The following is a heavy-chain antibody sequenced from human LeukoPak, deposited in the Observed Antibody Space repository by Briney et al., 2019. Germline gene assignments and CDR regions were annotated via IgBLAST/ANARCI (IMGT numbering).Heavy chain of an antibody. CDR3: AREGGRQWLVSGALDS. D-gene: IGHD6-19*01. CDR2: IYHGRA. V-gene: IGHV4-61*01. J-gene: IGHJ5*01. Sequence: TETLSLTCTVSDDSVSSSRYYWTSIRQPPGKGLEWIGYIYHGRATYNPSLESRVTLSMDTSKNQYSLKMTSVTAADTAVYYCAREGGRQWLVSGALDSWGQGTLVTVSS. CDR1: DDSVSSSRYY.